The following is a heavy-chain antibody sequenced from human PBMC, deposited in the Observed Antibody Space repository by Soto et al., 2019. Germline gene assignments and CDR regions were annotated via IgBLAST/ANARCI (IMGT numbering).Heavy chain of an antibody. J-gene: IGHJ4*02. V-gene: IGHV3-23*01. CDR3: AKDIGYYYDSSGYYRPFDY. CDR2: ISGSGGST. CDR1: GFTFSSYA. D-gene: IGHD3-22*01. Sequence: GGSLRLSCAASGFTFSSYAMSWVRQAPGKGLEWVSAISGSGGSTYYADSVKGRFTISRDNSKNTLYLQMNSLRAEDTAVYYCAKDIGYYYDSSGYYRPFDYWGQGTLVTVSS.